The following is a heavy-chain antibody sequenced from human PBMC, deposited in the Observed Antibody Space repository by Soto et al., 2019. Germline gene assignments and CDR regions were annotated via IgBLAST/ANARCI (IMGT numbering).Heavy chain of an antibody. D-gene: IGHD1-26*01. CDR1: GYTFTSYY. Sequence: GASVKVSCKASGYTFTSYYMHWVRQAPGQGLEWMGIINPSGGSTSYAQKFQGRVTITADKSTSTAYMELSSLRSEDTAVYYCAQIPQGGYYYGMDVWGQGTTVTVSS. V-gene: IGHV1-46*01. CDR2: INPSGGST. J-gene: IGHJ6*02. CDR3: AQIPQGGYYYGMDV.